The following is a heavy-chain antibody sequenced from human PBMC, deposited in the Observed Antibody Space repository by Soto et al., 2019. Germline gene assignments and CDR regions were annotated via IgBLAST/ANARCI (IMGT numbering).Heavy chain of an antibody. CDR3: ARAPGYDHYHYYGMDV. J-gene: IGHJ6*02. CDR2: TYYRSKWYN. V-gene: IGHV6-1*01. Sequence: SQTLSLTCAISGDSVSRNSAAWNWIRQSPSRGLEWLGRTYYRSKWYNDYAVSVNSRITINPDTSKNQFSLQMNSVTPEDTAVYYCARAPGYDHYHYYGMDVWGQGTTVTVSS. D-gene: IGHD3-3*01. CDR1: GDSVSRNSAA.